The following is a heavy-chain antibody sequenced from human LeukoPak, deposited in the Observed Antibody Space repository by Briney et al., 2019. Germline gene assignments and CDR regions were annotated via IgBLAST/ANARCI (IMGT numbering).Heavy chain of an antibody. J-gene: IGHJ4*02. CDR3: AITFGGVIAPYYFDY. Sequence: ASVKVSCKASGGTFSSYAISWVRQAPGQGLEWMGRIIPILGIANYAQKFQGRVTITADKSTSTAYMELSSLRSEDTAVYYCAITFGGVIAPYYFDYWGQGTLVTVSP. V-gene: IGHV1-69*04. CDR2: IIPILGIA. D-gene: IGHD3-16*02. CDR1: GGTFSSYA.